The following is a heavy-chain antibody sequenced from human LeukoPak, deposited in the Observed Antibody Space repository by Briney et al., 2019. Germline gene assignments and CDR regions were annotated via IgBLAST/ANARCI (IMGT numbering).Heavy chain of an antibody. Sequence: GGSLRLSCSASGFTFTSYGISWVRQAPGQGLEWMGWISAYNGNTNYAQKLQGRVTMTTDTSTSTAYMELRSLRSDDTAVYYCARDLSSDYYDSSGYQPQDYWGQGTLVTVSS. J-gene: IGHJ4*02. V-gene: IGHV1-18*01. CDR2: ISAYNGNT. CDR1: GFTFTSYG. CDR3: ARDLSSDYYDSSGYQPQDY. D-gene: IGHD3-22*01.